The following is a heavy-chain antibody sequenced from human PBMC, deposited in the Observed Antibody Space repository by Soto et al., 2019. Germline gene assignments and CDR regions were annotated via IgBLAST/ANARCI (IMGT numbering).Heavy chain of an antibody. J-gene: IGHJ3*02. V-gene: IGHV3-21*01. Sequence: GGSLRLSCAASGFTFSSYSMNWVRQAPGKGLEWVSSISSSSSYIYYADSVKGRFTISRDNAKNSLYLQMNSLRAEDTAVYYCASLPISGFQYAFDIWGQGTMVTVSS. CDR1: GFTFSSYS. CDR3: ASLPISGFQYAFDI. D-gene: IGHD3-10*01. CDR2: ISSSSSYI.